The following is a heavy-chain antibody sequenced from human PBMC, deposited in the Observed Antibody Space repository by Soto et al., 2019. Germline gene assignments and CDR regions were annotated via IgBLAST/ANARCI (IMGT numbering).Heavy chain of an antibody. J-gene: IGHJ6*02. D-gene: IGHD5-12*01. CDR3: ARAATPRYSGYATMGIGYYYYYGMDV. CDR2: INPNSGGT. Sequence: ASVKVSCKASGYTFTGYYMHWVRQAPGQGLEWMGWINPNSGGTNYAQKFQGWVTMTRDTSISTAYMELSRLRSDDTAVYYCARAATPRYSGYATMGIGYYYYYGMDVWGQGTTVTVSS. CDR1: GYTFTGYY. V-gene: IGHV1-2*04.